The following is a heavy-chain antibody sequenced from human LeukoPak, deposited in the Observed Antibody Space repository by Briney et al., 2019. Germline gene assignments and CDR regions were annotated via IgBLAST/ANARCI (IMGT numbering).Heavy chain of an antibody. V-gene: IGHV3-30*18. J-gene: IGHJ3*02. CDR2: ISYDGSNK. Sequence: GGSLRLSCAASGFTFSSYGMHWVRQAPGKGLEWVAVISYDGSNKYYADSVKGRFTISRDNSENTLYLQMNSLRAEDTAVYYCAKEVQVERRKDGFDIWGQGTMVTVSS. D-gene: IGHD1-1*01. CDR3: AKEVQVERRKDGFDI. CDR1: GFTFSSYG.